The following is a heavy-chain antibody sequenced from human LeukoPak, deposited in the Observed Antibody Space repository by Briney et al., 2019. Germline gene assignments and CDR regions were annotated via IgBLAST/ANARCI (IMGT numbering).Heavy chain of an antibody. CDR2: IYHSGST. Sequence: SGTLSLTCAVSGGSISSSNWWSWVRQPPGKGLEWIGEIYHSGSTNYNPSPKSRVTISVDKSKNQFSLKLSSVTAADTAVYYCARIVVVPAAPLAAFDYWGQGTLVTVSS. CDR3: ARIVVVPAAPLAAFDY. D-gene: IGHD2-2*01. J-gene: IGHJ4*02. CDR1: GGSISSSNW. V-gene: IGHV4-4*02.